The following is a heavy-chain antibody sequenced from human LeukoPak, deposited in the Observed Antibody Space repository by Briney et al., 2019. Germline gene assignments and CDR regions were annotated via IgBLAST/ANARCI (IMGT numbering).Heavy chain of an antibody. CDR1: GFTFDDYA. D-gene: IGHD3-22*01. J-gene: IGHJ5*02. Sequence: GGSLRLSCAASGFTFDDYAMHWVRQAPGKGLEWVSGISWNSGSIGYADSVKGRFTISRDNAKNSLYLQMNSLRAEDTALYYCAKDSRGHYYDSRGYYPTWGQGTLVTVSS. CDR3: AKDSRGHYYDSRGYYPT. CDR2: ISWNSGSI. V-gene: IGHV3-9*01.